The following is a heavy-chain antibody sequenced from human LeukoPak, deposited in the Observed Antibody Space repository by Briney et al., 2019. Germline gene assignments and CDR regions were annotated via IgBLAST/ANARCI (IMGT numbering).Heavy chain of an antibody. CDR1: GFTFSSYS. V-gene: IGHV3-21*01. J-gene: IGHJ5*02. CDR3: AGGGIVVPAPRFDP. D-gene: IGHD2-2*01. Sequence: NPGGSLRLSCAASGFTFSSYSMSWVRQAPGKGLEWVSSISSSSSYIYYADSVKGRFTISRDNAKNSLYLQMNSLRAEDTAVYYCAGGGIVVPAPRFDPWGQGTLVTVSS. CDR2: ISSSSSYI.